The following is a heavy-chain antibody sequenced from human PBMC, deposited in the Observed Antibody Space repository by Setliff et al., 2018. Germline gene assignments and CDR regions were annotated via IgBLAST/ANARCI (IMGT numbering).Heavy chain of an antibody. CDR2: INPSSGRT. CDR1: GYTLTSHY. CDR3: ARDVFPYHYEGAFDI. V-gene: IGHV1-46*01. J-gene: IGHJ3*02. Sequence: GASVKVSCKASGYTLTSHYMHWVRQAPGLGLEWMGTINPSSGRTSYAQKFQGRVTMTRDTSTSTVYMELSSLRSEDTAVYYCARDVFPYHYEGAFDIWGQGTMVTVSS. D-gene: IGHD3-22*01.